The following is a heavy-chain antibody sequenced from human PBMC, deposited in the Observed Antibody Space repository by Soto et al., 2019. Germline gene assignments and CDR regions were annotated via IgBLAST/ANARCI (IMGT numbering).Heavy chain of an antibody. CDR2: ISGGGDNT. V-gene: IGHV3-23*01. Sequence: EVQLLESGGGLVQPGGSLRLSCAVSGFTFSGYGMSWVRQAPGKGLEWVSAISGGGDNTYHADSVKGRFTISRDNSRNTMYLQMNGLGAGDTAVYYCGKGSGSGDYVSKRFGGQGTLVTVSS. CDR3: GKGSGSGDYVSKRF. J-gene: IGHJ4*02. D-gene: IGHD4-17*01. CDR1: GFTFSGYG.